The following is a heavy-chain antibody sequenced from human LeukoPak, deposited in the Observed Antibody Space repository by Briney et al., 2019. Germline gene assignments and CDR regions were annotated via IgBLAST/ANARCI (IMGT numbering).Heavy chain of an antibody. CDR2: INHNGNVN. V-gene: IGHV3-7*01. CDR3: ARDLTGTNY. Sequence: GGSLRLSCAASGFTFSSYWMNWARQAPGKGLEWVASINHNGNVNYYVDSVKGRFTISRDNAKNSLYLQMNSLRAEDTAVYYCARDLTGTNYWGQGTLVTVSS. D-gene: IGHD1-7*01. CDR1: GFTFSSYW. J-gene: IGHJ4*02.